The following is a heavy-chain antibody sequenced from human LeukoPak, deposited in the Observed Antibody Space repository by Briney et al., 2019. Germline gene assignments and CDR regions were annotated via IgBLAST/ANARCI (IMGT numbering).Heavy chain of an antibody. J-gene: IGHJ3*01. D-gene: IGHD2-21*02. CDR3: ARGGGDHAFDV. CDR2: INSDGSDT. V-gene: IGHV3-74*01. Sequence: GGSLRPSCAASGFTFSTYWMHWVRQGPGKGLVWVSRINSDGSDTIYADSVKGRSTISRDNAKNTLYLQVDSLRAEDTAVYYCARGGGDHAFDVWGQGTMVTVSS. CDR1: GFTFSTYW.